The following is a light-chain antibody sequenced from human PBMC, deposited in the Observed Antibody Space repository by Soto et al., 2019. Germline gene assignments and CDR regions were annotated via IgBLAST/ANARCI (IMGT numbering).Light chain of an antibody. CDR3: QQTYNVPQT. V-gene: IGKV1-39*01. CDR2: AAS. Sequence: DIQMTQFPSSLSASVGDRVTITCRASQSIRTYLNWFQQKPGKAPSLLIYAASTLQSGVPPRFSGRVSGAEFTLTISSLQPEDTATYYCQQTYNVPQTFGQGTKVEI. CDR1: QSIRTY. J-gene: IGKJ1*01.